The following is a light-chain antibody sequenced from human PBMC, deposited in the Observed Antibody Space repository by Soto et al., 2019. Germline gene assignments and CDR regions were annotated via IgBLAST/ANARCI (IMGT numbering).Light chain of an antibody. V-gene: IGLV2-14*01. Sequence: QSALTQPASVSGSPGQSITISCTGTSSDVGAYYSVSWYQHHPGKAPKLIIYGVTNRPSGVSNRFSGSKSGNTASLTISGLQAEDEADYHGSSSPSGSSHYVFGTGTKLPVL. CDR3: SSSPSGSSHYV. CDR1: SSDVGAYYS. CDR2: GVT. J-gene: IGLJ1*01.